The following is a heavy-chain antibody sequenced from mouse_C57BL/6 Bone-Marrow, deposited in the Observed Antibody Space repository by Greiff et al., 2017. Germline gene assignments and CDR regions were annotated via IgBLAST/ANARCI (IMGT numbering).Heavy chain of an antibody. CDR2: INPSSGYT. V-gene: IGHV1-7*01. D-gene: IGHD1-1*01. CDR3: ARNFVTTVVARYAMDY. CDR1: GYTFTSYW. Sequence: VQLQQSGAELAKPGASVKLSCKASGYTFTSYWMHWVKQRPGQGLEWIGYINPSSGYTKYNQKFKDKATLTADKSSSTAYMQLSSLTYEDSAVYYYARNFVTTVVARYAMDYWGQGTSVTVSS. J-gene: IGHJ4*01.